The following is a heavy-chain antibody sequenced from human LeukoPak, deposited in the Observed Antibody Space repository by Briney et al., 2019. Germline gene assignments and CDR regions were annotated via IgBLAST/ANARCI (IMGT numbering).Heavy chain of an antibody. CDR1: GFTFSSYW. V-gene: IGHV3-7*01. J-gene: IGHJ5*02. Sequence: GGSLRLSCAASGFTFSSYWMNWVRQAPGKGLEWVANIKQDGSEKYYVDSVKGRFTISRDNAENLLYLQMSSLRAEDTAVYYCARGKLQAAAGRPWFDPWGQGTLVTVSS. D-gene: IGHD6-13*01. CDR3: ARGKLQAAAGRPWFDP. CDR2: IKQDGSEK.